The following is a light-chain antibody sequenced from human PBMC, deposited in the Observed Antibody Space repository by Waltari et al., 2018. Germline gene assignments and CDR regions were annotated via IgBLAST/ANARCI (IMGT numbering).Light chain of an antibody. Sequence: SYELTQPPSVSVSPGQTASITCSGDKLGDKYACWYQQKPGQSPVLVIYQDSKRPSGIHGRFSGSNSGNTATLTISGAQAMDEADYYCQAWDSSTATYVFGTGTKVTVL. J-gene: IGLJ1*01. CDR1: KLGDKY. V-gene: IGLV3-1*01. CDR2: QDS. CDR3: QAWDSSTATYV.